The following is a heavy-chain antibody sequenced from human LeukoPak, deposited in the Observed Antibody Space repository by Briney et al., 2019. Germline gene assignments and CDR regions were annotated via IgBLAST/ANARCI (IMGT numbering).Heavy chain of an antibody. CDR1: SGSINSNW. J-gene: IGHJ4*02. CDR3: ARHGGYFGYSYGQGNYYDSSGPPDY. CDR2: IYHSGST. V-gene: IGHV4-4*02. D-gene: IGHD3-22*01. Sequence: SETLSLTCAVSSGSINSNWWSWVRQPPGKRLEWIGEIYHSGSTNYNPTLKSRVTISVHTSKNQFSLKLSSVTAADTAVYYCARHGGYFGYSYGQGNYYDSSGPPDYWGLETMLTVSS.